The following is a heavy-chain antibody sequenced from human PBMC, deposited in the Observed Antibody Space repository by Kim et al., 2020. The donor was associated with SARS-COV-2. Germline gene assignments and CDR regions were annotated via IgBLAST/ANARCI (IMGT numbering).Heavy chain of an antibody. Sequence: TGRFTITRDNAKNSLYLQMNSLRAEDTAVYYCARDRAAAGTSYYYYGMDVWGQGTTVTVSS. J-gene: IGHJ6*02. D-gene: IGHD6-13*01. CDR3: ARDRAAAGTSYYYYGMDV. V-gene: IGHV3-11*05.